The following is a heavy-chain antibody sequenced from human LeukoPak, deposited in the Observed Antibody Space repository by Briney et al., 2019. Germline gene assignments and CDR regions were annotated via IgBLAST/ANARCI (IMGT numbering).Heavy chain of an antibody. CDR1: GGSISSRSYY. CDR3: GSGYLLRLYYYYGMDV. CDR2: IYYSGST. J-gene: IGHJ6*02. V-gene: IGHV4-39*01. D-gene: IGHD3-22*01. Sequence: SETLSLTCTVSGGSISSRSYYWGWIRQPPGKGLEWIGSIYYSGSTYYNPSLKSRVTISVDTSKNQFSLKLSSVTAADTAVYYCGSGYLLRLYYYYGMDVWGQGTTVTVSS.